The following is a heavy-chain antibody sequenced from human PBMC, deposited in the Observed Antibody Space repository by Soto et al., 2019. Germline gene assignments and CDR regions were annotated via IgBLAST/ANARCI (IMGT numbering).Heavy chain of an antibody. Sequence: GESLKISCKGSGYSFTSYWIGWVRQMPGKGLEWMGIIYPGDSDTRYSPSFQGQVTISADKSISTAYLQWSSLKASDTAMYYCERYLKGYSSGWYVGNWFDPWGQGTLVTVSS. D-gene: IGHD6-19*01. CDR2: IYPGDSDT. CDR3: ERYLKGYSSGWYVGNWFDP. CDR1: GYSFTSYW. J-gene: IGHJ5*02. V-gene: IGHV5-51*01.